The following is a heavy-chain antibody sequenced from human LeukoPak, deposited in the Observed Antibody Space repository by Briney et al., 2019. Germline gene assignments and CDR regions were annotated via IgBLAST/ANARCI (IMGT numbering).Heavy chain of an antibody. CDR3: AREAYDDFWSGSWRYYYYMDV. Sequence: SETLSLTCAVYGGSFSGYYWSWIRQPPGKGLEWIGEINYSGSTNYNPSIQSRVTISVDTSKHQFSLKLSSVTAADTAVYYCAREAYDDFWSGSWRYYYYMDVWGKGTTVTVSS. CDR2: INYSGST. CDR1: GGSFSGYY. J-gene: IGHJ6*03. D-gene: IGHD3-3*01. V-gene: IGHV4-34*01.